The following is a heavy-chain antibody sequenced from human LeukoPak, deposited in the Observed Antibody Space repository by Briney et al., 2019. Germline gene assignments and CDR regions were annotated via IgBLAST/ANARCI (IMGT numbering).Heavy chain of an antibody. V-gene: IGHV4-34*01. J-gene: IGHJ3*01. CDR3: ARVGYPTQRRVLSAVTIPTAGAFDV. CDR1: GGSFTNYY. D-gene: IGHD4-17*01. CDR2: IYHTGST. Sequence: PSETLSLTCAVYGGSFTNYYWSWIRQPPGKGLEWIGDIYHTGSTTYNPSLKSRVTISVDTSKKQFSLRLNSVTAADTAVYYCARVGYPTQRRVLSAVTIPTAGAFDVWGQGTLVTVSS.